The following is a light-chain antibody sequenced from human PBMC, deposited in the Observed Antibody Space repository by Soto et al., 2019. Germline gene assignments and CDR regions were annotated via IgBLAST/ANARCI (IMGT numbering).Light chain of an antibody. Sequence: DIQMTQSPSTLSASVGDRVTITCRASQSISNWLAWYQQKPGKAPKILIYKASTLKSGVPSRFSGSGSGTEFTLTISSLRPDDFATYYCQQYNSYSGTFGQGTKVDIK. J-gene: IGKJ1*01. V-gene: IGKV1-5*03. CDR2: KAS. CDR1: QSISNW. CDR3: QQYNSYSGT.